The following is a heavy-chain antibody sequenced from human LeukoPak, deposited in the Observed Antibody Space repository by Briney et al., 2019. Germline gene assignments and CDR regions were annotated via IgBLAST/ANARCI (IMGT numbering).Heavy chain of an antibody. V-gene: IGHV1-24*01. D-gene: IGHD1-7*01. J-gene: IGHJ3*02. CDR2: FDPEDGGT. Sequence: ASVKVSCKVSGYTLTELSMHWVRQAPGKGLEWMGGFDPEDGGTIYAQKFQGRVTMTTDTSTSTAYMELRSLRSDDTAVYYCARVYNWNLDAFDIWGQGTKVTVSS. CDR1: GYTLTELS. CDR3: ARVYNWNLDAFDI.